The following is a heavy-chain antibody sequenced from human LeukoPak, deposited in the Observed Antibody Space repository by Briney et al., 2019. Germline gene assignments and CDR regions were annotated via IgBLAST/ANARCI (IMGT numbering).Heavy chain of an antibody. CDR1: GFTFDDYA. D-gene: IGHD3-3*01. V-gene: IGHV3-9*03. CDR2: ISWNSGSI. CDR3: AKGGTYYDFWSGYPDYFDY. Sequence: GRSLRLSCAASGFTFDDYAMHWVRQAPGKGLEWVSGISWNSGSIGYADSVKGRFTISRDNAKNSPYLQMNSLRAEDMALYYCAKGGTYYDFWSGYPDYFDYWGQGTLVTVSS. J-gene: IGHJ4*02.